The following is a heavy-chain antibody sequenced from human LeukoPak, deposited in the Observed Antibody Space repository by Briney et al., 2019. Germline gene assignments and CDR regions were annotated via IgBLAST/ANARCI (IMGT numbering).Heavy chain of an antibody. J-gene: IGHJ5*02. V-gene: IGHV1-2*02. CDR2: INPTSRAT. CDR3: ARGRFGEWDNWFDP. CDR1: GYTFTGYY. Sequence: GASVKDSCKASGYTFTGYYIHWVRPPPRQGLGWMAWINPTSRATNHAKTFQGRVTMTRDTSISTAYMELSRQTSDDTAVYSCARGRFGEWDNWFDPWGQGTLVTISS. D-gene: IGHD3-10*01.